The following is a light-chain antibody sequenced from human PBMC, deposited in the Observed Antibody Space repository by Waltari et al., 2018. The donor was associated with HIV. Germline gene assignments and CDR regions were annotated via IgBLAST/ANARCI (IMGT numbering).Light chain of an antibody. CDR1: IPDIGTYNP. CDR2: AVN. Sequence: QSALTQPASVSGSPGQSITISCTGPIPDIGTYNPVSWYQHHTGRAPKLLIYAVNNRPSGVSTRFSASKSGNTASLTISGLQSDDEADYYCSSYASGDTLVMFGGGTKVTVL. CDR3: SSYASGDTLVM. V-gene: IGLV2-14*03. J-gene: IGLJ3*02.